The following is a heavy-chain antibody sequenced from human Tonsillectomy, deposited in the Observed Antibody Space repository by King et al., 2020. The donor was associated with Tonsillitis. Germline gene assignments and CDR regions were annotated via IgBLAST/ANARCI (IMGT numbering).Heavy chain of an antibody. CDR3: AKDLTKAGGTISDY. Sequence: VQLVESGGGLVQPGGSLRLSCAASGFTFSSYAMSWVRQAPGKGLEWVSTISGSGGSTYYADSVKGRFTISRDNSKNTLYLQMNSLRAEDTALYYCAKDLTKAGGTISDYWGQGTLVTVSS. CDR2: ISGSGGST. V-gene: IGHV3-23*04. CDR1: GFTFSSYA. J-gene: IGHJ4*02. D-gene: IGHD3-3*01.